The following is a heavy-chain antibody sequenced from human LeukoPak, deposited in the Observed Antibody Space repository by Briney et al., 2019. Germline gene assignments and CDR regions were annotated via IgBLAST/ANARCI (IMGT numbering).Heavy chain of an antibody. CDR1: GGSISSGDYY. J-gene: IGHJ4*02. D-gene: IGHD3-9*01. CDR2: IYYSGST. Sequence: PSETLSLTCTVSGGSISSGDYYWSWIRQPPGKGLEWIGYIYYSGSTYYNPSLKSRVTISVDTSKNQFSLKLSSVTAADTAVYYCARETPHYDILTGYQTKDYWGQGTLVTVSS. V-gene: IGHV4-30-4*01. CDR3: ARETPHYDILTGYQTKDY.